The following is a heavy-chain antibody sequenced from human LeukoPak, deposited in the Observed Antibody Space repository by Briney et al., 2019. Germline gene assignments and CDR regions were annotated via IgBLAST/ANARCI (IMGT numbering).Heavy chain of an antibody. D-gene: IGHD3-22*01. Sequence: ASVKVSCKASGYTFTSYYMHWVRQAPGQGLEWMGIINPGGGRTSYAQKFQDRDTMTRDTSTSTVYMELSSLRSEDTAVYYCARLGKGPDYYDSSGHQSDAFDIWGQGTMVTVSS. V-gene: IGHV1-46*01. CDR2: INPGGGRT. J-gene: IGHJ3*02. CDR1: GYTFTSYY. CDR3: ARLGKGPDYYDSSGHQSDAFDI.